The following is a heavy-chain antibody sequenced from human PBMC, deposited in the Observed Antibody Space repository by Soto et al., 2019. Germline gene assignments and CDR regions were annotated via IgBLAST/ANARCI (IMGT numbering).Heavy chain of an antibody. CDR3: ARDVMVRGVIAYYGMDV. J-gene: IGHJ6*02. V-gene: IGHV4-30-4*01. Sequence: QVQLQESGPGLVKPSQTLSLTCTVSGGSISSGDYYWSWIRQPPGKGLEWIGYIYYSGSTYYNPSLKSRVTISVDTSKNQFYLKLSSVTAADTAVYYCARDVMVRGVIAYYGMDVWGQGTTVTVSS. CDR1: GGSISSGDYY. D-gene: IGHD3-10*01. CDR2: IYYSGST.